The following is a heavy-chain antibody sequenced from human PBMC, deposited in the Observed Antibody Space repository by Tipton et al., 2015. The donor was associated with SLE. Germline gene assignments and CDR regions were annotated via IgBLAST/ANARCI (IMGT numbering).Heavy chain of an antibody. V-gene: IGHV4-59*01. CDR3: ARMDLTGDPFDY. D-gene: IGHD3-9*01. Sequence: TLSLTFTVSGGSISSYYWSWIRQPPGKGLEWIGYIYYSGSTNYNPSLKSRVTISVDTSKNQFSLKLSSVTAADTAVYYCARMDLTGDPFDYWGQGTLVTVSS. CDR1: GGSISSYY. J-gene: IGHJ4*02. CDR2: IYYSGST.